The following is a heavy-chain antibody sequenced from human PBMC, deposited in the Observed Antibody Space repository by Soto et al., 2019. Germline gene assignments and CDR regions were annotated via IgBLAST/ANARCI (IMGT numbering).Heavy chain of an antibody. J-gene: IGHJ4*02. D-gene: IGHD5-18*01. CDR1: GFTFSSYA. Sequence: GGSLRLSCAASGFTFSSYAMHWVRQAPGKGLEWVAVISYDGSNKYYADSVKGRFTISRDNSKNTLYLQMNSLRAEDTAVYYCARPMDTAMVDFDYWGQGTLVTVSS. CDR3: ARPMDTAMVDFDY. CDR2: ISYDGSNK. V-gene: IGHV3-30-3*01.